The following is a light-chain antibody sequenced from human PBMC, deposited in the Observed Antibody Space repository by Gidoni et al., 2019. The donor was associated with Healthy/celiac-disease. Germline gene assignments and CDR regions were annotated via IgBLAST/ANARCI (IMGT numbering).Light chain of an antibody. CDR2: DVS. CDR3: SSYTSSTSYV. CDR1: SGDVGGNNY. J-gene: IGLJ1*01. V-gene: IGLV2-14*03. Sequence: QSALTQPASVSVSPAQSITISCTGTSGDVGGNNYVSWYQQHPGKAPKLMIYDVSNRPSGVSNRFSGSKSGNTASLTISGLQAEDEADYYCSSYTSSTSYVFGTGTKVTVL.